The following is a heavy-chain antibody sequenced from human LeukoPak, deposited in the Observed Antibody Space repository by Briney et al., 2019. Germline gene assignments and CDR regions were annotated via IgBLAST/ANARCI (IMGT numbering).Heavy chain of an antibody. J-gene: IGHJ4*02. CDR2: IYRSGTA. V-gene: IGHV4-30-2*01. Sequence: PSETLALTCAVSGASISSGGYSWSWIRQPPGKGLECIGHIYRSGTAYYNPSLKSRVTMSVDRSKNQFSLKLSSVIAADTAVYYCAREGAYGDYTPYFDYWGQGFLVTVSS. CDR3: AREGAYGDYTPYFDY. D-gene: IGHD4-17*01. CDR1: GASISSGGYS.